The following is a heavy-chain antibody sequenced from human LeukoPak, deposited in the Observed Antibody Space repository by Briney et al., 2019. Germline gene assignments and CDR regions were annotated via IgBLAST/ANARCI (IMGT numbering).Heavy chain of an antibody. CDR3: AREHCSSSSCHLDY. V-gene: IGHV3-7*01. Sequence: PGGSLRLSCAASGFTFSSYWMHWVRQAPGKGLEWVANIKQDGSEKYYVNSVRGRFSISRDNAKNSLYLQMNSLRAEDTAVYCCAREHCSSSSCHLDYWGQGTLVTVSS. D-gene: IGHD2-2*01. CDR2: IKQDGSEK. J-gene: IGHJ4*02. CDR1: GFTFSSYW.